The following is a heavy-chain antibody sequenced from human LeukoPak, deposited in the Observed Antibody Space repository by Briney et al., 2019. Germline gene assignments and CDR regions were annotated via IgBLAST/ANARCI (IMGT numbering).Heavy chain of an antibody. J-gene: IGHJ6*02. Sequence: ASVKVSCKASGYTFTGYYMHWVRQAPAQGLEWMGWINHNSGGTHYAQKFQGRVTMTRDTSISTAYMELSRLRSDDTAVYYCARDRGCSGGSCYWAFDYYYYGMDVWGQGTTVTVSS. D-gene: IGHD2-15*01. V-gene: IGHV1-2*02. CDR3: ARDRGCSGGSCYWAFDYYYYGMDV. CDR1: GYTFTGYY. CDR2: INHNSGGT.